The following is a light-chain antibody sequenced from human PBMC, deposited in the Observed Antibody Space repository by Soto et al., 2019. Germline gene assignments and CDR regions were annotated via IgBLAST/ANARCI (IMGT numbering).Light chain of an antibody. CDR2: EES. Sequence: DIQMTQSPSSLSASVGDRVTITCRASQSISTYLNWYQQKPGKAPKVLIYEESTLHSGVPSRFSGRKSGTQFTLTIDSLQPEDFATYYCQQYNSYSLTFGQGTKVDI. J-gene: IGKJ1*01. V-gene: IGKV1-17*01. CDR3: QQYNSYSLT. CDR1: QSISTY.